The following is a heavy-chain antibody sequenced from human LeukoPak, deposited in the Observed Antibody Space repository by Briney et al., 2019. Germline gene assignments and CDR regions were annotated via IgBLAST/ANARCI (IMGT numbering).Heavy chain of an antibody. J-gene: IGHJ6*03. CDR2: IGTASDT. CDR1: GFTFSDYG. CDR3: ARGPPRGKYYYMDV. Sequence: PGRSLRLSCAASGFTFSDYGMHWVRQAPGKGLEWVSTIGTASDTYYPGSAEGRFTLSRDNAKNSLYLQMNSLTAGDTAVYYCARGPPRGKYYYMDVWGKGTTVTVSS. D-gene: IGHD1-1*01. V-gene: IGHV3-13*01.